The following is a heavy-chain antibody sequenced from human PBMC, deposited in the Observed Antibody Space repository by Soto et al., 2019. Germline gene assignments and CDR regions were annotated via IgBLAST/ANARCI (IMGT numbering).Heavy chain of an antibody. CDR2: ISSSSSTI. CDR3: ARDLRFLEWRGAYPGHGYFDY. J-gene: IGHJ4*02. V-gene: IGHV3-48*01. Sequence: EVQLLESGGGLVQPGGSLRLSCAASGFTFSSYSMNWVRQAPGKGLEWVSYISSSSSTIYYADSVKGRFTISRDNAKNSLYLQMNSLRAEDTAVYYCARDLRFLEWRGAYPGHGYFDYWGQGTLVTVSS. CDR1: GFTFSSYS. D-gene: IGHD3-3*01.